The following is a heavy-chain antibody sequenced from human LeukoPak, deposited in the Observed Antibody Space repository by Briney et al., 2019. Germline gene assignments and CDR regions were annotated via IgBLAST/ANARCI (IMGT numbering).Heavy chain of an antibody. CDR2: IKSDGSTT. CDR3: ARVVDTHFDY. CDR1: GFTFSIYW. V-gene: IGHV3-74*01. Sequence: GGSLRLSCAASGFTFSIYWMHWVRQAPGKGLVWVSRIKSDGSTTTYADSVKGRSTISRDNAKNTLYLQMNSLRAEDTAVYYCARVVDTHFDYWGQGTLVTVSS. D-gene: IGHD5-18*01. J-gene: IGHJ4*02.